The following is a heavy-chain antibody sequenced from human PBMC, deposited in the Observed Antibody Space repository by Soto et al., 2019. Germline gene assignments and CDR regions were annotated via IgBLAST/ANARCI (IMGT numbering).Heavy chain of an antibody. J-gene: IGHJ5*02. CDR3: AKTGLFVVVHTDRNLFAA. CDR1: GFTFSSYA. V-gene: IGHV3-23*01. CDR2: ISGSGGST. D-gene: IGHD2-2*01. Sequence: GRYLELSCAASGFTFSSYAMSWVGQAPGKGLEWVSAISGSGGSTYYADSVKGRFTISRDNSKNTLYLQMNSLRVDETALYYCAKTGLFVVVHTDRNLFAAWGQGTLV.